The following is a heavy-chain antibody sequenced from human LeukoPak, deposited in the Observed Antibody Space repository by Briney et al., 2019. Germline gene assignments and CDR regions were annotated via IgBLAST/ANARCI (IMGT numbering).Heavy chain of an antibody. CDR1: GYTFTAYF. D-gene: IGHD1-1*01. V-gene: IGHV1-2*02. Sequence: GASVKVSCKASGYTFTAYFIHWVRQAPGQGLEWMGWINPNSGGTNYVQKFEGRVTMTRDTSITTAYMELSRLRSDDTAVYYCAQLEPDYWGQGTLVTVSS. CDR3: AQLEPDY. CDR2: INPNSGGT. J-gene: IGHJ4*02.